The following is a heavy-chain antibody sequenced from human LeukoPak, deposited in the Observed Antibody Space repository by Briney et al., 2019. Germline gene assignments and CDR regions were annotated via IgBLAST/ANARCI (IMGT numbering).Heavy chain of an antibody. V-gene: IGHV4-59*01. CDR1: GGSISAYY. D-gene: IGHD1-26*01. J-gene: IGHJ6*02. Sequence: PSETLSLTCTVSGGSISAYYWSWIRQPPGKGLEWIGYIFYSGSTNYNPSLESRVTISVDTSKNQFSLKLSSVTAADTAVYYCARGHSGSYYAMDVWGQGTTVTVSS. CDR3: ARGHSGSYYAMDV. CDR2: IFYSGST.